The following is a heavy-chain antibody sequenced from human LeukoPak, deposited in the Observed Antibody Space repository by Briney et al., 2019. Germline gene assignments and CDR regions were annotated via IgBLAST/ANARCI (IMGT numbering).Heavy chain of an antibody. Sequence: GGSLRLSCAASGFTFSSYAMSWVRQAPVKELEWVSAISGSGGSTYYADSVKGRFTISRDNAKNSLYLQMNSLRAEDTALYYCAKDSAVGRYIDWLLFHASHRHYFDYWGQGTLVTVSS. J-gene: IGHJ4*02. CDR1: GFTFSSYA. CDR2: ISGSGGST. D-gene: IGHD3-9*01. V-gene: IGHV3-23*01. CDR3: AKDSAVGRYIDWLLFHASHRHYFDY.